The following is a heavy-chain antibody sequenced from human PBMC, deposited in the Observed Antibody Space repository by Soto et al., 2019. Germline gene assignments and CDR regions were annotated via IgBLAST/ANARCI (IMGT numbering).Heavy chain of an antibody. V-gene: IGHV3-9*01. J-gene: IGHJ4*02. Sequence: EVQLVESGGGLVQPGRSLRLSCAASGFTFDDYAMHWVRKAPGKGLEWVSGINWNSGSIGYADTVKGRFTISRDNAKNSLYLQMNSLITEDTALYYCAKGYNYDRSGNPDYWGQGTMVTVSS. D-gene: IGHD3-22*01. CDR3: AKGYNYDRSGNPDY. CDR2: INWNSGSI. CDR1: GFTFDDYA.